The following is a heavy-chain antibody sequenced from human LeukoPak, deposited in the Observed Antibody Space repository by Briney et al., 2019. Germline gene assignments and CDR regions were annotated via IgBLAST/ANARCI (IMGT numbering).Heavy chain of an antibody. CDR1: GFTFSTYR. Sequence: GGSLRLSCAASGFTFSTYRMTWVRQAPGKGLEWVANIKQDESEKYYVDSVKGRFTISRDSAKNSLYLQMNSLRPEDTALYYCVKDMNPGGADVWGQGTTVTVSS. CDR2: IKQDESEK. J-gene: IGHJ6*02. V-gene: IGHV3-7*03. D-gene: IGHD3-10*01. CDR3: VKDMNPGGADV.